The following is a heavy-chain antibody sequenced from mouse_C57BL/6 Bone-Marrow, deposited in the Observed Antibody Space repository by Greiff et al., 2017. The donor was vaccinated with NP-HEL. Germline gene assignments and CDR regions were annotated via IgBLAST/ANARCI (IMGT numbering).Heavy chain of an antibody. CDR2: IWSGGST. CDR3: ARKWDGYYVGYFDV. J-gene: IGHJ1*03. D-gene: IGHD2-3*01. V-gene: IGHV2-2*01. CDR1: GFSLTSYG. Sequence: VMLVESGPGLVQPSQSLSITCTVSGFSLTSYGVHWVRQSPGKGLEWLGVIWSGGSTDYNAAFISRLSISKDNSKSQVFFKMKSLQADDTAIYYCARKWDGYYVGYFDVWGTGTTVTVSS.